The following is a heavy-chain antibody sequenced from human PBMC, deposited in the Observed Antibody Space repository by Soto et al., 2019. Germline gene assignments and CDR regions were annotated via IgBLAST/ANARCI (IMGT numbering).Heavy chain of an antibody. V-gene: IGHV1-69*01. J-gene: IGHJ4*02. CDR3: AREAGDYGHPYFDY. CDR2: IIPTFGTV. Sequence: QLVQSGPEVKKPGSSVKVSCKSVGDTFSSYAVSWVRQAPGQGLEWMGGIIPTFGTVNYAQKFQGRATITADESTRLSYMELSSLKSEDTAVYYVAREAGDYGHPYFDYWGQGTLISVSS. CDR1: GDTFSSYA. D-gene: IGHD3-10*01.